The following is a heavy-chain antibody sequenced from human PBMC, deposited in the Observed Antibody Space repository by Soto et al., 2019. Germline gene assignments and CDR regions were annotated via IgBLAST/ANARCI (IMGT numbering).Heavy chain of an antibody. Sequence: PGESLKISCKGSGYSFSTFWIGWVRQMPWKGLEWMGIIYPSDSDTRYSPSFQGQVTISADKSSRTAYLQWSSLKASDSAMYYCARLPQDYYYHGMDVWGQGTKVTVSS. CDR3: ARLPQDYYYHGMDV. J-gene: IGHJ6*02. V-gene: IGHV5-51*01. CDR1: GYSFSTFW. CDR2: IYPSDSDT.